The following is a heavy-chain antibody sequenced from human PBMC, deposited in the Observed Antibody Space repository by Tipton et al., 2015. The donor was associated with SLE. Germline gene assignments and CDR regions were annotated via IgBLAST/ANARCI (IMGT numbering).Heavy chain of an antibody. CDR3: ATGDRFWYFAL. CDR2: IYYSGST. J-gene: IGHJ2*01. Sequence: TLSLTCTVSGGSISSYYWSWIRQPPGKGLEWIGYIYYSGSTNYNPSLKSRVTISVDTSKNQFPLKLSSVTAADTAVYYCATGDRFWYFALWGRGTRVTVSS. V-gene: IGHV4-59*01. D-gene: IGHD3-16*01. CDR1: GGSISSYY.